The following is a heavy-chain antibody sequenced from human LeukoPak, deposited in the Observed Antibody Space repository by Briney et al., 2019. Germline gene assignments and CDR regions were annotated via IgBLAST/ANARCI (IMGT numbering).Heavy chain of an antibody. CDR1: GGSINYYY. Sequence: KPSETLSLTCTVSGGSINYYYWSWIRQPPGKGLEWIGYIYYRGSTNYNPSLNSRVTLSVDTSKNQFSLKLTSVTAADTAVYYCARTTGNYGHYFDYAGQGTLDSVST. J-gene: IGHJ4*02. CDR2: IYYRGST. D-gene: IGHD3-10*01. CDR3: ARTTGNYGHYFDY. V-gene: IGHV4-59*01.